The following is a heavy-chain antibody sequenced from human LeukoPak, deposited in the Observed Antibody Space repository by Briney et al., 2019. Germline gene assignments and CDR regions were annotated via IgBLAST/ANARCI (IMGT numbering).Heavy chain of an antibody. D-gene: IGHD6-19*01. V-gene: IGHV3-48*03. CDR1: GFTFSSYE. CDR3: AREVYSSGWYESSGYYYYMDV. J-gene: IGHJ6*03. Sequence: GGSLRLSCAASGFTFSSYEMNWVRQAPGKGLEWVSYISSSGSTIYYADSVKGRFTISRDNAKYSLYLQMNSLRAEDTAVYYCAREVYSSGWYESSGYYYYMDVWGKGTTVTVSS. CDR2: ISSSGSTI.